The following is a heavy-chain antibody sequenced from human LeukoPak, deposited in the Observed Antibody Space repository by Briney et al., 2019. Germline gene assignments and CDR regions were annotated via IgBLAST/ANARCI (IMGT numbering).Heavy chain of an antibody. V-gene: IGHV3-30*18. Sequence: PGRSLRLSCAASGFTFSSYGMHWVRQAPGEGLEWVAVISYDGSNKYYADSVKGRFTISRDNSKNTLYLQMNSLRAEDTAVYYCAKDVVYGDYVHNWFDPWGQGTLVAVSS. D-gene: IGHD4-17*01. J-gene: IGHJ5*02. CDR2: ISYDGSNK. CDR1: GFTFSSYG. CDR3: AKDVVYGDYVHNWFDP.